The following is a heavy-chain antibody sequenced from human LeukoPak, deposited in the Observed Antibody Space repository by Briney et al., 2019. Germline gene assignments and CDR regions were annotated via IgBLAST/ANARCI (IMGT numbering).Heavy chain of an antibody. J-gene: IGHJ4*02. CDR2: ISSNGGST. V-gene: IGHV3-64*02. CDR3: ARDESMVRGVIITPPYFDY. CDR1: GFTFSNYA. Sequence: GGSLRLSCAASGFTFSNYAMHWVRQAPGEGLEYVSAISSNGGSTYYADSVKGRFTISRDNSKNTLFLQMGSLRVEDMAVYYCARDESMVRGVIITPPYFDYWGQETLVTVSS. D-gene: IGHD3-10*01.